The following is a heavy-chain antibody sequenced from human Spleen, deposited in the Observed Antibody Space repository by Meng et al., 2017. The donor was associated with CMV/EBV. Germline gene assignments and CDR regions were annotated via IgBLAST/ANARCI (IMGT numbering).Heavy chain of an antibody. CDR3: ARDQGRGGGYFVDALDI. J-gene: IGHJ3*02. V-gene: IGHV1-18*01. D-gene: IGHD4-23*01. CDR2: ISAYNGNT. CDR1: GYTFTSYG. Sequence: ASVKVSCKASGYTFTSYGISWVRQAPGQGLEWMGWISAYNGNTNYAQMLQGRVTLTTDTSTTTAYMELRNLTSDDTAVYYCARDQGRGGGYFVDALDIWGQGTMVTVSS.